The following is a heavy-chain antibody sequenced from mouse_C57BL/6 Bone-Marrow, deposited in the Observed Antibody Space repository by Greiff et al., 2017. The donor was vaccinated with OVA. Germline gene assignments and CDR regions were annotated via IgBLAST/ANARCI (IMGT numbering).Heavy chain of an antibody. D-gene: IGHD1-1*01. J-gene: IGHJ4*01. V-gene: IGHV1-55*01. CDR2: IYPGSGST. Sequence: VQLQQPGAELVKPGASVKMSCKASGYTFTSYWITWVKQRPGQGLEWIGDIYPGSGSTNYNEKFKSKATLTVDTSSSTAYMQLSSLTSEDSAVYYCAREVRGSSYAMDYWGQGTSVTVSS. CDR1: GYTFTSYW. CDR3: AREVRGSSYAMDY.